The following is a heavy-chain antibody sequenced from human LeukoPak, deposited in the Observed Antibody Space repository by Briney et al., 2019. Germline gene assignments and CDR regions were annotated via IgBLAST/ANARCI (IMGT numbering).Heavy chain of an antibody. D-gene: IGHD6-13*01. CDR3: AGGGDSSSWYVY. J-gene: IGHJ4*02. Sequence: SETLSLTCTVSGGSISSYYWSWIRQPPGKGLEWIGYIYYSGSTNYNPSLKSRVTISVDTSKNQFSLKLSSVTAADTAVYYCAGGGDSSSWYVYWGQGTLVTVSS. CDR1: GGSISSYY. V-gene: IGHV4-59*01. CDR2: IYYSGST.